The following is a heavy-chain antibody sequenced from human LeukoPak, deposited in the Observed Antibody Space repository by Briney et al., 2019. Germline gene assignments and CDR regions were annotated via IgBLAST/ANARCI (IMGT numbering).Heavy chain of an antibody. CDR3: ARETDYYNGMDV. J-gene: IGHJ6*02. V-gene: IGHV4-30-4*01. CDR2: IYYSGST. CDR1: GDSISSGNYY. Sequence: SETLSLTCTVSGDSISSGNYYWSWIRQPPGKGLEWIGYIYYSGSTYYQPSLKSRVTISVDTSKNQFSLKLNSVTAADTAVYYCARETDYYNGMDVWGQGTTVTVSS.